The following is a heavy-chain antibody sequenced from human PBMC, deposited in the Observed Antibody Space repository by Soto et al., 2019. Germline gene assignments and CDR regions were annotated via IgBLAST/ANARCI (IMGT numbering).Heavy chain of an antibody. J-gene: IGHJ4*02. CDR2: IFHSGNT. V-gene: IGHV4-39*07. CDR1: GDSITNNNFY. D-gene: IGHD3-3*01. Sequence: SETLSLTCTVSGDSITNNNFYWGWVRQPPGKGLDWIGNIFHSGNTNYNPPLKNRVNISVDKSNNRFSLMLSSVTAADTAVYYCARGDFWSGSDYWGQGIQVTVSS. CDR3: ARGDFWSGSDY.